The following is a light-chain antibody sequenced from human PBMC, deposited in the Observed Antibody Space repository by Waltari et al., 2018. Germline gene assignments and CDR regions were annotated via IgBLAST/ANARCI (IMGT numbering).Light chain of an antibody. CDR1: QSISNW. J-gene: IGKJ4*01. CDR2: GAS. Sequence: DIQMTQSPSSVSAFVGDRVTITCRASQSISNWLAWYQQKPGKAPKLLIYGASDLHSGVPSRFSGSGAGTDFTLTISSLQAEYFATYYCQQVNSFPATFGGGTTVEIK. V-gene: IGKV1-12*01. CDR3: QQVNSFPAT.